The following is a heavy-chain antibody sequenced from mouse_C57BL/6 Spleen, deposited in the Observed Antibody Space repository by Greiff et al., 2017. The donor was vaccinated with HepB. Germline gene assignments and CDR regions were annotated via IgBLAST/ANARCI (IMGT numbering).Heavy chain of an antibody. CDR1: GYAFSSSW. D-gene: IGHD1-1*01. CDR3: AREATVVATPFDY. J-gene: IGHJ2*01. Sequence: QVQLKQSGPELVKPGASVKISCKASGYAFSSSWMNWVKQRPGKGLEWIGRIYPGDGDTNYNGKFKGKATLTADKSSSTAYMQLSSLTSEDSAVYFCAREATVVATPFDYWGQGTTLTVSS. CDR2: IYPGDGDT. V-gene: IGHV1-82*01.